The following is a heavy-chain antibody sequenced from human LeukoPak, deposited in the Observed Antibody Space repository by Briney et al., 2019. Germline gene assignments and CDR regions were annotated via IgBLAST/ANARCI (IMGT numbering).Heavy chain of an antibody. V-gene: IGHV1-46*01. J-gene: IGHJ1*01. CDR1: GYTFTSYY. Sequence: ASVKVSCKASGYTFTSYYMHWVRQAPGQGLEWMGIINPSGGRTSYAQKFQGRVTMTRDTSTSTVYMELSSLRSEDTAVYYCARDSYYDSSGYWSAEYFQHWGQGTLVTVSS. CDR2: INPSGGRT. D-gene: IGHD3-22*01. CDR3: ARDSYYDSSGYWSAEYFQH.